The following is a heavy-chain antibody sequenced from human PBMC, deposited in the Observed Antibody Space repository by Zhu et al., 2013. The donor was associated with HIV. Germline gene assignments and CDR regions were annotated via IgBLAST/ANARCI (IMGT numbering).Heavy chain of an antibody. J-gene: IGHJ4*02. CDR2: ISAYNGNT. CDR3: ARVKYCTNGVCYTGPXDY. V-gene: IGHV1-18*01. D-gene: IGHD2-8*01. Sequence: QVQLVQSGAEVKKPGASVKVSCRASGYTFTSYGISWVRQAPGQGLEWMGWISAYNGNTNYAQKLQGRVTMTTDTSTSTAYMELRSLRSDDTAVYYCARVKYCTNGVCYTGPXDYWGQGTLVTVSS. CDR1: GYTFTSYG.